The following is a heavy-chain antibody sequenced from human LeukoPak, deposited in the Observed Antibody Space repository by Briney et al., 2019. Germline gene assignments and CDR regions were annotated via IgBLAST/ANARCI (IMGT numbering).Heavy chain of an antibody. D-gene: IGHD6-13*01. J-gene: IGHJ4*02. V-gene: IGHV4-34*01. CDR1: GGSFSDYY. CDR2: INHSGST. Sequence: PSETLSLTCGVYGGSFSDYYWSWIRQPPGKGLEWIGEINHSGSTSYNPSLKTRVTVSVDTSRNQYSLEVTSVTAADTAVYYCARRPLIAAAATRYFDYWGQGILVTVSS. CDR3: ARRPLIAAAATRYFDY.